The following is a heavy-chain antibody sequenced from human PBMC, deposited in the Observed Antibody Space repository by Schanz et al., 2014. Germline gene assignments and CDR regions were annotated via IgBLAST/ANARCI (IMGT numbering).Heavy chain of an antibody. Sequence: EVQLLESGGGLVQPGGSLRLSCASSGFSFTTYAMSWVRQAPGKGLEWVSSISSGGGITYYADSVKGRFTISRDNSKNTLYLQMNSLRPEDTAVYYWGRGGCGEVSYFDYWGQGTLVTVSS. J-gene: IGHJ4*02. V-gene: IGHV3-23*01. D-gene: IGHD3-10*01. CDR2: ISSGGGIT. CDR3: GRGGCGEVSYFDY. CDR1: GFSFTTYA.